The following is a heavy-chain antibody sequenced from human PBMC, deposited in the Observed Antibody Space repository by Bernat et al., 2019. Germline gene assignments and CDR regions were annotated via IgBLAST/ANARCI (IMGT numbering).Heavy chain of an antibody. Sequence: EVQLVESGGGLVQPGGSLRLSCAASGFNFGGYWMTWVRQAPGKGLEWVANIKQDGSERFYVDSVKGRFTISRDNAKNSLYLQMTSLRAEDTAVYYCAKCIVAAGRSLYYHYGMDVWGQGTTVTASS. J-gene: IGHJ6*02. CDR1: GFNFGGYW. CDR3: AKCIVAAGRSLYYHYGMDV. V-gene: IGHV3-7*02. D-gene: IGHD6-13*01. CDR2: IKQDGSER.